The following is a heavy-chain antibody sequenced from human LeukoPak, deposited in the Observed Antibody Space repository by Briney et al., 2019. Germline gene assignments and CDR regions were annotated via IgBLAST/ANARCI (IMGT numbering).Heavy chain of an antibody. CDR2: INWNGGST. D-gene: IGHD6-6*01. J-gene: IGHJ3*02. V-gene: IGHV3-20*04. Sequence: GGTLRLSCAASGVTFADYGMSWVRHAPGKGLEWVSGINWNGGSTGYADSVKGRSTISRDNAKKYLYLQMNRLSAEGTALYYCARRGFEYSSSLVFDIWGQGTMVTGSS. CDR1: GVTFADYG. CDR3: ARRGFEYSSSLVFDI.